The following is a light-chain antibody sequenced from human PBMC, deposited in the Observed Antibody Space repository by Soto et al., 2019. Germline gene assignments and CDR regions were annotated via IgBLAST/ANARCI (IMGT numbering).Light chain of an antibody. J-gene: IGKJ4*01. CDR3: QQSHSLPLT. CDR2: GAS. Sequence: DIQMTKSPSFLYASIGERVLITCRASQNIRFWLAWYQQKPGKAPKSLIRGASSLQPGVPSRFSGSGSGTDFTLTITSLQPEDFATYYCQQSHSLPLTFGGGTKVDIK. V-gene: IGKV1D-12*01. CDR1: QNIRFW.